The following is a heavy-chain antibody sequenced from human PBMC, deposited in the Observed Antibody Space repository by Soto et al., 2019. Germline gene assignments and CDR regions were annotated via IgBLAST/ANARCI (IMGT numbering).Heavy chain of an antibody. CDR1: GFTFSSYT. CDR2: ISGSGGTT. CDR3: AKTANGWFSAFDI. D-gene: IGHD6-19*01. J-gene: IGHJ3*02. Sequence: GGSLRLSCAASGFTFSSYTMSWVRQAPGKGLEWVSAISGSGGTTYYADSVKGRFTFSRDNSKNTLYLQMNSLRAEDTAVYYCAKTANGWFSAFDIWGQGTMVTVSS. V-gene: IGHV3-23*01.